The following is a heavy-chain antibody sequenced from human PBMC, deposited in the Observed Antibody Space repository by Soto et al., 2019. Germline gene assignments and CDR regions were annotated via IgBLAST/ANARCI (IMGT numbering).Heavy chain of an antibody. CDR2: IYNSVST. J-gene: IGHJ4*02. CDR1: GGSVSSYY. Sequence: SETLSLTCTVSGGSVSSYYWSWIRQPPGKGLEWIGYIYNSVSTNCNPSLKSRVTISVDTSKNQFSLKLNSVTAADTAVYYCTRSKGDYWGQGTLVTVSS. V-gene: IGHV4-59*08. CDR3: TRSKGDY.